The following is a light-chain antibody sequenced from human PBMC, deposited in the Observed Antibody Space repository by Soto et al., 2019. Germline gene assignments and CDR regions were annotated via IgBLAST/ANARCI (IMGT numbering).Light chain of an antibody. Sequence: SYELTQPPSVSVSLGQMARITCSGEALPKKYAYWYQQKPGQFPVLVIYKDSERPSGIPERFSGSSSGTIVTLTISGVQAEDEADYYCLSADSSGTSVFGSGTQLTVL. CDR1: ALPKKY. J-gene: IGLJ6*01. V-gene: IGLV3-16*01. CDR2: KDS. CDR3: LSADSSGTSV.